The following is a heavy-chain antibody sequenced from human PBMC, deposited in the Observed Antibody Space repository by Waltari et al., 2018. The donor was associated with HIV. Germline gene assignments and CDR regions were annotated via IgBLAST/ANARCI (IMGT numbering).Heavy chain of an antibody. D-gene: IGHD1-26*01. J-gene: IGHJ3*02. CDR3: ARDIIVGATRAFDI. CDR2: IYSGGST. Sequence: EVQLVESGGGLVQPGGSLRLSCAASGFTVSSNYMSWVRQAPGKGLEWVSVIYSGGSTYYADSVKGRFTISRDNAKNTLYLQMNSLRAEDTAVYYCARDIIVGATRAFDIWGQGTMVTVSS. V-gene: IGHV3-66*02. CDR1: GFTVSSNY.